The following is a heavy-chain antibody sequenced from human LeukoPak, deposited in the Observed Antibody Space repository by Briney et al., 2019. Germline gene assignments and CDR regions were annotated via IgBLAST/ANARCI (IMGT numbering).Heavy chain of an antibody. V-gene: IGHV4-34*01. CDR3: ARGPYGSGSYYLPSPFDY. CDR1: GGSFSGYY. Sequence: SETLSLTCAVYGGSFSGYYWSWIRHPPGKGLGWIGEINHSGSTNYNPSLKSRVTISVDTSKNQFSLKLSSVTAADTAVYYCARGPYGSGSYYLPSPFDYWGQGTLVTVFS. D-gene: IGHD3-10*01. CDR2: INHSGST. J-gene: IGHJ4*02.